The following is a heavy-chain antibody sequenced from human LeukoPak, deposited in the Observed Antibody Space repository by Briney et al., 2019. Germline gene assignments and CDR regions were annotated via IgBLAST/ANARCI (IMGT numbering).Heavy chain of an antibody. CDR1: GGSFSGFY. J-gene: IGHJ5*02. CDR2: IYYSGST. Sequence: SETLSLTCAVYGGSFSGFYWTWSRQPPGKVLEWIGYIYYSGSTNYNPSLKSRVTISVDKSKNQFSLKLNSVTAADTAVYYCVGNGYYSLDTWGQGTLVTVSS. CDR3: VGNGYYSLDT. D-gene: IGHD3-10*01. V-gene: IGHV4-59*12.